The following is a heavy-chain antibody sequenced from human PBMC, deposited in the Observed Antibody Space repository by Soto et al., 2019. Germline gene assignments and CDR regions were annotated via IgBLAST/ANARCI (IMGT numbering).Heavy chain of an antibody. CDR3: ARGGYGDY. CDR2: ISAHNGNT. CDR1: GYAFTTYG. D-gene: IGHD1-1*01. J-gene: IGHJ4*02. Sequence: QVHLVQSGAEVKKPGASVKVSCKGSGYAFTTYGITWVRQAPGQGLEWMGWISAHNGNTNYAQKLQGRVTVTRDTSTSTAYRELRSLRSDDTAVYYCARGGYGDYWGQGALVTVSS. V-gene: IGHV1-18*01.